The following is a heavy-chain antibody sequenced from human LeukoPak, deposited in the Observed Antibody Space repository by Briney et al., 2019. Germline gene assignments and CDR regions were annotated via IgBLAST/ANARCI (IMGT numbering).Heavy chain of an antibody. D-gene: IGHD6-13*01. Sequence: GGSLRLSCSASGFTFSNNGIHWVRQAPGKGLEWVAAISDDGSYKFYADSVKGRFTISRDNSNNRVNLQMNSLRAEDTAVYYCAKGRPQTSSDKEFEYWGQGTLVTVSS. CDR1: GFTFSNNG. J-gene: IGHJ4*02. CDR3: AKGRPQTSSDKEFEY. V-gene: IGHV3-30*18. CDR2: ISDDGSYK.